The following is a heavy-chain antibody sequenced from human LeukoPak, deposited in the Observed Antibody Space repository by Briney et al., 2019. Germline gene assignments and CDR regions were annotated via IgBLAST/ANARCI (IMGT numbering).Heavy chain of an antibody. V-gene: IGHV4-61*02. J-gene: IGHJ3*02. Sequence: SETLSLTCTVSGGSSSSGNYYWSWIRQPAGKGLEWIGRIYTSGSTNYNPSLKSRVTISVDTSKNQFSLKLSSVTAADTAVYYCASDLGPLRSYHKRKAFDIWGQGTMVTVSS. CDR2: IYTSGST. D-gene: IGHD1-26*01. CDR1: GGSSSSGNYY. CDR3: ASDLGPLRSYHKRKAFDI.